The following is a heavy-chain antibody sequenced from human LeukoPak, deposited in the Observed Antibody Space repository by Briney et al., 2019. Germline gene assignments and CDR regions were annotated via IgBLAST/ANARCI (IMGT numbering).Heavy chain of an antibody. CDR2: INTDGSST. CDR3: TRVGYCATTSCRTAFDI. D-gene: IGHD2-2*03. V-gene: IGHV3-74*01. Sequence: PGGSVRLSCAVSGFTFSSYWMHWVRQAPGKGLVWVSRINTDGSSTSYADSVKGRFTISRDNAKNTLYLQMNSLRAEDTAVYFCTRVGYCATTSCRTAFDIWGQGTTVTVSS. CDR1: GFTFSSYW. J-gene: IGHJ3*02.